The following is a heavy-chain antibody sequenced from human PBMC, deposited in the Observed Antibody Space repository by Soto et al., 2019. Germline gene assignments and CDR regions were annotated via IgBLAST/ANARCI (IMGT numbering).Heavy chain of an antibody. J-gene: IGHJ4*02. D-gene: IGHD6-19*01. Sequence: TGGSLRLSCAASGFTFSSYAMSWGRQAPGKGLEWVSAISGSGGSTYYAESVKGRFTISRDNSKNTLYQQMNSLRAEDTALYYCAKSIAVAVTGRGFDYWGQGTLVTVSS. V-gene: IGHV3-23*01. CDR1: GFTFSSYA. CDR2: ISGSGGST. CDR3: AKSIAVAVTGRGFDY.